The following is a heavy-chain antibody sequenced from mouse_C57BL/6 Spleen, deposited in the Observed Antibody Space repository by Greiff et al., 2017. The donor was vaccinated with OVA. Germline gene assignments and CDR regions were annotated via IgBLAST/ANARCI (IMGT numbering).Heavy chain of an antibody. Sequence: EVLLVESGAELAKPGASVKLSCKASGYTFTGYSMNWVKQSPGKSLEWIGDINPCSGYTYYNQKFKGQATLTVDKSSSTAYMELNSLTSEDSAVYYCANCDCGYDYWGQGTTLTVSS. D-gene: IGHD2-2*01. V-gene: IGHV1-19*01. J-gene: IGHJ2*01. CDR1: GYTFTGYS. CDR2: INPCSGYT. CDR3: ANCDCGYDY.